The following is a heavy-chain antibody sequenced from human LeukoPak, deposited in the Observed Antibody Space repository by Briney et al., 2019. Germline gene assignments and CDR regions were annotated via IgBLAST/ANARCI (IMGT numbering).Heavy chain of an antibody. Sequence: GRSLRLSCAASGFTFSSYDMHWVRQAPGKGLEWVALIWYDGSNKNYADSVKGRFAISRDNSKNTLFLQMNSLRAEDTAVYYCAREASDAFDIWGQGTMVTVSS. CDR2: IWYDGSNK. V-gene: IGHV3-33*01. CDR3: AREASDAFDI. CDR1: GFTFSSYD. J-gene: IGHJ3*02.